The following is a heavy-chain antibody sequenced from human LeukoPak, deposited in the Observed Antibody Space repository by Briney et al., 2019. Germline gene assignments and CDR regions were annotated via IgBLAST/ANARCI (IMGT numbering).Heavy chain of an antibody. V-gene: IGHV4-39*01. CDR1: GGSISSYY. CDR3: ARLMGDITGSFDY. CDR2: MYYSGSN. D-gene: IGHD1-26*01. J-gene: IGHJ4*02. Sequence: PSETLSLTCTVSGGSISSYYWGWIRQPPGKGLEWIGSMYYSGSNYYDPSLKSPLTISLDTSKNQFSLKLSSVTAADTAVYFCARLMGDITGSFDYWGQGTLVTVSS.